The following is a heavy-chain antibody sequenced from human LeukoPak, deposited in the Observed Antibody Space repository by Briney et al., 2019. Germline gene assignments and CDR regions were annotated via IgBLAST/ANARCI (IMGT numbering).Heavy chain of an antibody. D-gene: IGHD2-21*02. V-gene: IGHV4-30-2*01. CDR1: GGSFSGYY. J-gene: IGHJ3*02. Sequence: SETLSLTCAVYGGSFSGYYWSWIRQPPGKGLEWIGYIYHSGSTYYNPSLKSRVTISVDRSKNQFSLKLSSVTAADTAVYYCDRESSGYCGGDCSPLDAFDIWGQGTMVTVSS. CDR3: DRESSGYCGGDCSPLDAFDI. CDR2: IYHSGST.